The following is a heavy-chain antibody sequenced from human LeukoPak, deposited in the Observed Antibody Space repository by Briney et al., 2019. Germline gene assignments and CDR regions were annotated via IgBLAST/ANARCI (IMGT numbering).Heavy chain of an antibody. J-gene: IGHJ1*01. V-gene: IGHV1-18*01. CDR2: ISAYNGNT. D-gene: IGHD2-2*01. CDR1: GYPVTSYG. CDR3: ARRTPVEYFQH. Sequence: GASVKVSCKASGYPVTSYGISWVRQAPGQGLEWMGWISAYNGNTNYAQKLQGRVTMTTDTSTSTAYMELRSLRSDDTAVYYCARRTPVEYFQHWGQGTLVTVSS.